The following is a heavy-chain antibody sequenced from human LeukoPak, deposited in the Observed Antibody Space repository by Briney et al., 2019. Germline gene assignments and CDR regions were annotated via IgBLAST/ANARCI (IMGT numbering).Heavy chain of an antibody. J-gene: IGHJ4*02. V-gene: IGHV3-7*01. CDR2: IKQDGGDK. Sequence: GGSLRLSCPASGFTFRDYWMTWVRQAPGKGLEWVADIKQDGGDKNYVDSVKGRFTISRDNAKNSLYLQMDSLRAEDTAVYYCVRAGYTYGTLYFWGQGTLVTVSS. D-gene: IGHD5-18*01. CDR3: VRAGYTYGTLYF. CDR1: GFTFRDYW.